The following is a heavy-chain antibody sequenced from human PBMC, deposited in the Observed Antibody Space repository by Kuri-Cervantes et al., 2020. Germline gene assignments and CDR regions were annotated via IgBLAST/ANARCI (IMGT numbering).Heavy chain of an antibody. CDR2: IWHDGSNP. V-gene: IGHV3-30*02. J-gene: IGHJ3*02. CDR3: ARDSTPFTVTTDAFDI. Sequence: GESLKISCAASGFTSRNYGMHWVRQAPGKGLEWVAIIWHDGSNPDYADSVRGRFTISRDNSKNTLYLQMNSLRAEDTAVYYCARDSTPFTVTTDAFDIWGQGTMVTVSS. D-gene: IGHD4-17*01. CDR1: GFTSRNYG.